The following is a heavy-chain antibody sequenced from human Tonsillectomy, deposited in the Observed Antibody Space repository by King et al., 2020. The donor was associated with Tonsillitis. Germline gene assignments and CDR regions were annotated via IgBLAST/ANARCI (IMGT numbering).Heavy chain of an antibody. Sequence: VQLVESGGGLVQPGGSLRLSCAASGFTFRSYAMSWVRQAPGKGLEWVSVFYSGSSTTYYADSVKGRFTISRDNSKNTLSLQMNSLSAEDTAVYYCAKSHETGTSSPFGYWGQGTLVTVSS. V-gene: IGHV3-23*03. J-gene: IGHJ4*02. D-gene: IGHD3-9*01. CDR2: FYSGSSTT. CDR1: GFTFRSYA. CDR3: AKSHETGTSSPFGY.